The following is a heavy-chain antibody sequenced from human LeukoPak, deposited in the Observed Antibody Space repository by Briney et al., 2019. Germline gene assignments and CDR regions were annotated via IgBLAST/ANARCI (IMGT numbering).Heavy chain of an antibody. CDR3: AKADGGAITGRALDY. CDR1: GFTFSSFG. J-gene: IGHJ4*02. CDR2: IGYYGNNK. D-gene: IGHD1-26*01. V-gene: IGHV3-30*02. Sequence: QSGGSLRLSCAASGFTFSSFGMHWVRQAPGKGLEWVAYIGYYGNNKYDADSVKGRFTISRDNSKNTLYLQMNSLRPEDTAMYYCAKADGGAITGRALDYWGQGTLVTVSS.